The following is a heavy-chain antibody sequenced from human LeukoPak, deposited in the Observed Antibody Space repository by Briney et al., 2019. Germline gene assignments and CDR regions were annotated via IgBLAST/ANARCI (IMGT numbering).Heavy chain of an antibody. CDR2: IYPGDSDT. V-gene: IGHV5-51*01. CDR3: ARRGYYDSSGYPNAFDI. D-gene: IGHD3-22*01. CDR1: GYSFTSYW. J-gene: IGHJ3*02. Sequence: WESLKISCKGSGYSFTSYWNGWVRQMPGKGLEWMGIIYPGDSDTRYSPSFQGQVTISADKSISTAYLQWSSLKASDTAMYYCARRGYYDSSGYPNAFDIWGQGTMVTVSS.